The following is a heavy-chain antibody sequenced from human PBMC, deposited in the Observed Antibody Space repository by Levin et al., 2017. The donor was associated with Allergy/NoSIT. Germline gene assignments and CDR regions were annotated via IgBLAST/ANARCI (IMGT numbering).Heavy chain of an antibody. CDR1: GFTFSNAW. J-gene: IGHJ4*02. D-gene: IGHD2-15*01. V-gene: IGHV3-15*01. Sequence: GGSLRLSCAASGFTFSNAWMSWVRQAPGKGLEWVGRIKSKTDGGTTDYAAPVKGRFTISRDDSKNTLYLQMNSLKTEDTAVYYCTTVSIVVVVAATPSRFGYWGQGTLVTVSS. CDR3: TTVSIVVVVAATPSRFGY. CDR2: IKSKTDGGTT.